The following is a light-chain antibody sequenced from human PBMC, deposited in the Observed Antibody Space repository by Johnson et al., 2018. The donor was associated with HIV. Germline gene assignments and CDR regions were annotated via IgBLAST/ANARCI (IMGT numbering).Light chain of an antibody. CDR1: SSNIGNNY. J-gene: IGLJ1*01. CDR3: GIWDSSLSAYV. V-gene: IGLV1-51*01. CDR2: DNN. Sequence: QSVLTQPPSVSAAPGQKVTISCSGSSSNIGNNYVSWYQQLPGTAPKILIYDNNKRPSGIPDRFSGSKSGTSASLGITGLQTGAEADYYWGIWDSSLSAYVFGTGTKVTVL.